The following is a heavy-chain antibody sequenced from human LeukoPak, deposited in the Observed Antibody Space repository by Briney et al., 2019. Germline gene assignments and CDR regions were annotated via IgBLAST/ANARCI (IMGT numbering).Heavy chain of an antibody. J-gene: IGHJ4*02. CDR3: ARARAEDYGSGLDY. D-gene: IGHD3-10*01. CDR1: GFTFSSYA. CDR2: ISYDGSNK. Sequence: GGSLRLSCAASGFTFSSYAMHWVRQAPGKGLEWVAVISYDGSNKYYADSVKGRFTISRDNSKNTLYLQMNSLRAEDTAVYYCARARAEDYGSGLDYWAREPWSPSPQ. V-gene: IGHV3-30-3*01.